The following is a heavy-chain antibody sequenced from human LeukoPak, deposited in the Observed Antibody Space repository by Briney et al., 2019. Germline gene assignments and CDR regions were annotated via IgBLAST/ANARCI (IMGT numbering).Heavy chain of an antibody. CDR1: GYTFTSYY. CDR2: INPNSGGT. Sequence: ASVKVSCKASGYTFTSYYMHWVRQAPGQGLEWMGWINPNSGGTNYAQKFLGRVTMTRDTSISTAYMELSRLRSDDTAVYYCARDMVAANYHYYYMDVWGKGTTVTVSS. V-gene: IGHV1-2*02. CDR3: ARDMVAANYHYYYMDV. J-gene: IGHJ6*03. D-gene: IGHD2-15*01.